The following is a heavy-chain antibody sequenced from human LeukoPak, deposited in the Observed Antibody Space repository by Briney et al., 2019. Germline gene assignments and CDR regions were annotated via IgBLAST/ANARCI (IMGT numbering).Heavy chain of an antibody. D-gene: IGHD6-13*01. CDR1: GFTFKNYA. CDR3: AKVQRGAVAAVPDY. CDR2: ITGSGYST. Sequence: GGSLRLSCDASGFTFKNYAMSWVRQAPGKGLEWVSTITGSGYSTYYADSVKGRFTISRDNSKNTLYLQMNSLRAEDTAVYYCAKVQRGAVAAVPDYWGQGALVTVS. J-gene: IGHJ4*02. V-gene: IGHV3-23*01.